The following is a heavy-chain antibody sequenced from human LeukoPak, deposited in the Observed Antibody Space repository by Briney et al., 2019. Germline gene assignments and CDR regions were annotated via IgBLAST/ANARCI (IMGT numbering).Heavy chain of an antibody. CDR2: INPNSGGT. CDR1: GYTFTSYD. D-gene: IGHD6-13*01. J-gene: IGHJ6*02. CDR3: ARDFSGVGRRSSYYYGMDV. V-gene: IGHV1-2*04. Sequence: GASVKVSCKASGYTFTSYDINWVRQATGQGLEWMGWINPNSGGTNYAQKFQGWVTMTRDTSISTAYMELSRLRSDDTAVYYCARDFSGVGRRSSYYYGMDVWGQGTTVTVSS.